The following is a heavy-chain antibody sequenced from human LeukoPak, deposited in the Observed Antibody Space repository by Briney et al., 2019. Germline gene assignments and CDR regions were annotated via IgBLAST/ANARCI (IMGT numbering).Heavy chain of an antibody. J-gene: IGHJ6*03. CDR3: AKGGDSYYSHYYIDV. CDR1: GFIFSNFA. D-gene: IGHD2-21*02. V-gene: IGHV3-23*01. CDR2: ISDGGGST. Sequence: GGSLRLSCAASGFIFSNFAMTWVRQAPGKGLEWISAISDGGGSTYYADSVKGRFTISRDNSKNTLSLQVNSLRAEDSAIYYCAKGGDSYYSHYYIDVWGKGTTVTVSS.